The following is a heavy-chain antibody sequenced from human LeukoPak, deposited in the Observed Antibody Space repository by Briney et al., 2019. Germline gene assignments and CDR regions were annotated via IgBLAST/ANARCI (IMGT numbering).Heavy chain of an antibody. CDR3: AKCPWAGGWYGDY. CDR2: ISDRGGST. D-gene: IGHD6-19*01. CDR1: GFTFSSNA. J-gene: IGHJ4*02. V-gene: IGHV3-23*01. Sequence: GGSLRLSCAASGFTFSSNAMSWVRQVPGKGLEWVSSISDRGGSTYYADSVKGRFTISRDNSKNTLYLQMNSLRAEDTAVYYCAKCPWAGGWYGDYWGQGNLVTVSS.